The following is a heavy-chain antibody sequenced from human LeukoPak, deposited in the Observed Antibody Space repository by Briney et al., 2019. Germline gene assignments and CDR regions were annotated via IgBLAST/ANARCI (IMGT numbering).Heavy chain of an antibody. D-gene: IGHD3-22*01. V-gene: IGHV3-73*01. J-gene: IGHJ4*02. CDR1: GFTFSGSA. CDR3: IRAYYDSSAYFPY. CDR2: IRTKANSYAT. Sequence: GGSLKLSCAASGFTFSGSAMHWVRQASGKGLEWVGRIRTKANSYATAYAESVKGRFTISRDDLKNTAYLQMNSLKTEDTAVYYCIRAYYDSSAYFPYWGQGTLVTVSS.